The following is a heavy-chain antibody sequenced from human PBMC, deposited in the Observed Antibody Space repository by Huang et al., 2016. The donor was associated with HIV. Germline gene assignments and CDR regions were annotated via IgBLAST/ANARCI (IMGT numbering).Heavy chain of an antibody. CDR3: AHLGDFWGGFTVREYFDQ. D-gene: IGHD3-3*01. CDR1: GFSLRTSGVG. CDR2: IYWDDEK. Sequence: QITLKESGPTLVKPTQTLTLTCTFSGFSLRTSGVGVGWIRQPPGKALEWLAIIYWDDEKRYNPSLRARLTVTKDTSKNQVILTMTNVDPVDTATYVCAHLGDFWGGFTVREYFDQWGQGILVAVSS. V-gene: IGHV2-5*02. J-gene: IGHJ4*02.